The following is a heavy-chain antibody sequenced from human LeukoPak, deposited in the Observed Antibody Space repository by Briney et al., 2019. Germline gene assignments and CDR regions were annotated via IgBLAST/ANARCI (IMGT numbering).Heavy chain of an antibody. D-gene: IGHD3-22*01. J-gene: IGHJ4*02. CDR1: GFTFSSYW. CDR2: IKQDGSEK. CDR3: ARYALREYYYDSRGYSYPENDY. V-gene: IGHV3-7*01. Sequence: PGGSLRLSCAASGFTFSSYWMSWVRQAPGKGLEWVANIKQDGSEKYYVDSVKGRFTISRDNAKNSLYLQMNSLRAEDTAVYYCARYALREYYYDSRGYSYPENDYWGQGTLVTVSS.